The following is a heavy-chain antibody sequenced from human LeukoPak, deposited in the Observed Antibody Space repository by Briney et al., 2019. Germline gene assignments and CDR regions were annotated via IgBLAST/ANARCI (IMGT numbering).Heavy chain of an antibody. CDR2: INSDGGST. V-gene: IGHV3-74*01. D-gene: IGHD2-15*01. CDR1: GFTFSSYW. Sequence: GGSLRLSCAASGFTFSSYWMHWLRQAPGKGLVWVSRINSDGGSTSYADSVKGRFTISRDNAKNSLYLQMNSLRAEDTAVYYCARVERDCSGGSCYRAFDIWGQGTMVTVSS. J-gene: IGHJ3*02. CDR3: ARVERDCSGGSCYRAFDI.